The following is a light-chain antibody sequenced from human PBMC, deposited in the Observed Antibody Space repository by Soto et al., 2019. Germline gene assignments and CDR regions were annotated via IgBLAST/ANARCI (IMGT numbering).Light chain of an antibody. CDR3: AAWDDSLNALV. V-gene: IGLV1-44*01. CDR1: SSNIGSNT. J-gene: IGLJ1*01. Sequence: QSALTQPPSASGTPGQRVTVAFSGSSSNIGSNTVSWYRQLPGTAPKLLIYSNTQRPSGVPDRFSGSKSDTSASLAISGLQSEDEADYYCAAWDDSLNALVFGTGTKVTVL. CDR2: SNT.